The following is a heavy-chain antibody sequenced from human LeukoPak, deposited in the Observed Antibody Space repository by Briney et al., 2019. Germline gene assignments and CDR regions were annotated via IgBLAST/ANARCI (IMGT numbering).Heavy chain of an antibody. CDR1: GFTFSSYA. J-gene: IGHJ4*02. Sequence: PGGSLRLSCAASGFTFSSYAMGWVRQAPGKGLEWVSAISGSGGSTYYADSVKGRFTISRDNSKNTLYLQMNSLRAEDTAVYYCAKDRGGSYTSGIFDYWGQGTLVTVSS. V-gene: IGHV3-23*01. D-gene: IGHD1-26*01. CDR3: AKDRGGSYTSGIFDY. CDR2: ISGSGGST.